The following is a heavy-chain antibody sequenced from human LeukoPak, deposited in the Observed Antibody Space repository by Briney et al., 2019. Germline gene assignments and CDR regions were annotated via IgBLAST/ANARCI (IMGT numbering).Heavy chain of an antibody. CDR1: GFTFSYYW. CDR2: INHDATST. Sequence: GGSLRLPCAASGFTFSYYWMHWVRQAPGKGLVWVSRINHDATSTSYADSVKGRFTISRDNAKNTLYLQMNTLRAEDTAVYYCVRAPYSTGRGYYFDYWGQGTLVTVSS. J-gene: IGHJ4*02. CDR3: VRAPYSTGRGYYFDY. V-gene: IGHV3-74*01. D-gene: IGHD2-8*02.